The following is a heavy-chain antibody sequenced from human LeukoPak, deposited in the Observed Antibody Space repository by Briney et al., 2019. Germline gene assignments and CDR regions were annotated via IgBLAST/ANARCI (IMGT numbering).Heavy chain of an antibody. CDR2: INPNSGGT. J-gene: IGHJ4*02. CDR1: GYTFTGYY. CDR3: ERAYTPTMGGSYYYGY. D-gene: IGHD1-26*01. V-gene: IGHV1-2*02. Sequence: ASVKVSCKASGYTFTGYYMHWVRQAPGQGLEWMGWINPNSGGTNYAQKFQGRVTMTRDTSISTAYMELSRLRSDDTAVYYCERAYTPTMGGSYYYGYWGQGTLVTVSS.